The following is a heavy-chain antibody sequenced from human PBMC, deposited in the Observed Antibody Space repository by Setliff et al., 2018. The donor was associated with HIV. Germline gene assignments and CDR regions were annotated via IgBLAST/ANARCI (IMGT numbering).Heavy chain of an antibody. CDR3: AKARGGSNSGAAYYIDV. CDR2: IWYDGSNK. CDR1: GFTFSGYG. D-gene: IGHD1-26*01. V-gene: IGHV3-33*06. J-gene: IGHJ6*03. Sequence: PGGSLRLSCAASGFTFSGYGMHWVRQAPGMGLEWVAVIWYDGSNKYYADSVKGRFTISRDNSKNTLYLQMNSLRAEDTAVYYCAKARGGSNSGAAYYIDVWGKGTTVTVSS.